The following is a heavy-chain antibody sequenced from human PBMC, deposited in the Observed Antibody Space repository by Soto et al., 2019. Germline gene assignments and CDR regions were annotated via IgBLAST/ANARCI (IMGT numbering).Heavy chain of an antibody. CDR3: ARDNGKNYYYYMDV. J-gene: IGHJ6*03. Sequence: GASVKVSCKASGGTFSSYAISWVRQAPGQGLEWMGGIIPIFSTANYAQKLQGRVTMTTDTSTSTAYMELRSLRSDDTAVYYCARDNGKNYYYYMDVWGKGTTVTVSS. CDR1: GGTFSSYA. CDR2: IIPIFSTA. V-gene: IGHV1-69*05.